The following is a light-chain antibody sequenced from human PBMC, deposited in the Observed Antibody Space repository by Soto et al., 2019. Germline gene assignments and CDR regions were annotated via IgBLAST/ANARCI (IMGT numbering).Light chain of an antibody. CDR1: SSDVGGYNY. CDR2: DVT. Sequence: QSVLTQPASVSGSPGQTITISCTGTSSDVGGYNYVSWYHHHPGKAPKLIIYDVTNRPSGVSNPFSGSKSGNTASLTISGLQPEDEADYYCSSCKTSNTRQIVFGTGTKLTVL. CDR3: SSCKTSNTRQIV. V-gene: IGLV2-14*03. J-gene: IGLJ1*01.